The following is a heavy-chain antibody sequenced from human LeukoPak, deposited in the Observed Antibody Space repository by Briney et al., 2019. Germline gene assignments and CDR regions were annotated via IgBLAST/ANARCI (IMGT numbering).Heavy chain of an antibody. CDR1: GFTFSSYA. D-gene: IGHD6-13*01. CDR3: ARGMSSWPNFDY. Sequence: PGGSLRPSCAASGFTFSSYAMHWVRQAPGKGLEWVAVISYDGSNKYYADSVKGRFTISRDNSKNTLYLQMNSLRAEDTAVYYCARGMSSWPNFDYWGQGTLVTVSS. V-gene: IGHV3-30*04. CDR2: ISYDGSNK. J-gene: IGHJ4*02.